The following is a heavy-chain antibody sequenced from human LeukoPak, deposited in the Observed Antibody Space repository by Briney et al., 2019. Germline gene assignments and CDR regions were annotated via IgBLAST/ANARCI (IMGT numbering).Heavy chain of an antibody. CDR1: GYTFTGYY. V-gene: IGHV1-2*02. D-gene: IGHD6-6*01. CDR3: ARVRRPEYSSSSYYYYMDV. J-gene: IGHJ6*03. Sequence: GASVKVSCKASGYTFTGYYMHWVRQAPGQGLEWMGWINSNSGGTNYAQKFQGRVAMTRDTSTTTAYMVLNRLRSDDTAVYYCARVRRPEYSSSSYYYYMDVWGKGTTVTVSS. CDR2: INSNSGGT.